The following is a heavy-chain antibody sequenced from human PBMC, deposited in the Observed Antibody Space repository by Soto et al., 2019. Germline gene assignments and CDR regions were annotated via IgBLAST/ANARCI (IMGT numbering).Heavy chain of an antibody. V-gene: IGHV1-18*01. Sequence: QVQLVQSGAEVKKPGASVKVSCKASGYTFTSYGISWVRQAPGQGLEWMGWISAYNGNTNYAQKLQGRVTMTTDTSKSTAYMELRSLRSDDTAVYYCAREQTIAVAASFYYYGMDVWGQGTTVTVSS. J-gene: IGHJ6*02. CDR1: GYTFTSYG. D-gene: IGHD6-19*01. CDR2: ISAYNGNT. CDR3: AREQTIAVAASFYYYGMDV.